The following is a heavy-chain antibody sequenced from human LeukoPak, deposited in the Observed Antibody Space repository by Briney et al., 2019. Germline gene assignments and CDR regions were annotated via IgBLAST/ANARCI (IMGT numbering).Heavy chain of an antibody. CDR1: GGSISGYY. CDR2: IYYSGST. J-gene: IGHJ4*02. V-gene: IGHV4-59*08. Sequence: SETLSLTGTVSGGSISGYYWSWVRQPPGKGLEWIGYIYYSGSTTYNPSLEGRVTISVDTSKDQFSLKLRSVTAADTAVYFCARRTVVLDYWGQGTLVTVSS. CDR3: ARRTVVLDY. D-gene: IGHD4-23*01.